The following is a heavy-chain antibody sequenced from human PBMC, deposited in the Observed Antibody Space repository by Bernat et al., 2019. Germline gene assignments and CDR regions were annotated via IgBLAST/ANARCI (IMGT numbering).Heavy chain of an antibody. CDR3: TTDQRKGYISSSLDY. CDR2: INPSGGST. CDR1: GYPFTNYY. J-gene: IGHJ4*02. D-gene: IGHD6-13*01. Sequence: QVQLVQSGAEVKKPGASVKVSCKASGYPFTNYYMHWVRQAPGQGLEWMGVINPSGGSTSYTQKLQGRVTMTRDTSTTTVYMELSSLRSEDTAVYYCTTDQRKGYISSSLDYWGQGTLVTVSS. V-gene: IGHV1-46*03.